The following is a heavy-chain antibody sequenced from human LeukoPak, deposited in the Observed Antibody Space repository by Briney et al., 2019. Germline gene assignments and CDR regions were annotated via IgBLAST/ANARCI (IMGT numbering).Heavy chain of an antibody. Sequence: PSETLSLTCTVSVGSISSYYWTWIRHPPGKGLEWIGYIYYSGSTNYNPSLKSRVTISVDTSKNQFSLKLSSVTAADTAVYYCARVWFGVYHYYMDVWGKGTTVTVSS. CDR1: VGSISSYY. CDR2: IYYSGST. J-gene: IGHJ6*03. V-gene: IGHV4-59*12. D-gene: IGHD3-10*01. CDR3: ARVWFGVYHYYMDV.